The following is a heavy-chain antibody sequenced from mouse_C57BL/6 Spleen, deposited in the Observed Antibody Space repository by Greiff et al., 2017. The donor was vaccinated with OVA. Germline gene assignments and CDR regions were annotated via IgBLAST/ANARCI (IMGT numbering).Heavy chain of an antibody. J-gene: IGHJ2*01. D-gene: IGHD1-1*01. Sequence: DVKLVESGGGLVKPGGSLKLSCAASGFTFSSYAMSWVRQTPEKRLEWVATISDGGSYTYYPDNVKGRFTISRDNAKNNLYLQMSHLKSEDTAMYYCARAGNYYYGSSYYFDYWGQGTTLTVSS. CDR2: ISDGGSYT. V-gene: IGHV5-4*03. CDR3: ARAGNYYYGSSYYFDY. CDR1: GFTFSSYA.